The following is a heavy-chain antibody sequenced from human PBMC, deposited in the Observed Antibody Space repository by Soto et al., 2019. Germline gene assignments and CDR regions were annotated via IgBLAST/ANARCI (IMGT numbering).Heavy chain of an antibody. D-gene: IGHD6-19*01. CDR3: ARERSSGWYVDY. Sequence: QVQLVQSGAEVKKPGASVKVSCKASGYTFTSYDINWVRQATGQGLEWMGWMNTNSGNTGYAQKFQGRVPMTRNTSISTAYMELSSLRSEDTAVYYCARERSSGWYVDYWGQGTLVTVSS. CDR2: MNTNSGNT. J-gene: IGHJ4*02. CDR1: GYTFTSYD. V-gene: IGHV1-8*01.